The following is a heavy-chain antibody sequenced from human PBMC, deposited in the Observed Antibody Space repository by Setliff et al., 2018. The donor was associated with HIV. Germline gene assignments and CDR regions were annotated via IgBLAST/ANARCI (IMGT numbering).Heavy chain of an antibody. J-gene: IGHJ6*02. D-gene: IGHD5-18*01. CDR3: ARGLSVYSYANVYYYHGMDV. Sequence: PSETLSLTCTVSGYSISSGYSWGWIRQSPGKGLEWIGSIYYSGSTSYNPSLKSRVAISVDTSKSQFSLKMTSVTAADTAVYYCARGLSVYSYANVYYYHGMDVWGQGTTVTVSS. CDR2: IYYSGST. V-gene: IGHV4-38-2*02. CDR1: GYSISSGYS.